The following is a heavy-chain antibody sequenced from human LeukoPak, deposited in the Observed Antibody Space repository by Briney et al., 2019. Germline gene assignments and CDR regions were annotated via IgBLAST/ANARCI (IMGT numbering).Heavy chain of an antibody. Sequence: GGSLRLSCAASGFTFCDYAMHWVRHAPGKGLEWVLGISWNSGSIGYADSVKGRFTISRDNAKNSLYLQMNSLRAEDTALYYCAKDITGTTVTTLDYWGQGTLVTVSS. CDR1: GFTFCDYA. CDR2: ISWNSGSI. V-gene: IGHV3-9*01. J-gene: IGHJ4*02. D-gene: IGHD4-17*01. CDR3: AKDITGTTVTTLDY.